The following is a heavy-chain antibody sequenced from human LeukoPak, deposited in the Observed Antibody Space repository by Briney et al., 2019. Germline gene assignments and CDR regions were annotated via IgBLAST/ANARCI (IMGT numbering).Heavy chain of an antibody. Sequence: KPGGFLRLSCAASGYTFSDYYMSWIRQAPGKGLEWISYISSSGSTIYNADSVKGRFTISRDNAKNSLYLQMNSPRAEDTAVYYCARGYSNYYFDFWGQGTLVTVSS. CDR2: ISSSGSTI. V-gene: IGHV3-11*01. CDR1: GYTFSDYY. CDR3: ARGYSNYYFDF. D-gene: IGHD6-13*01. J-gene: IGHJ4*02.